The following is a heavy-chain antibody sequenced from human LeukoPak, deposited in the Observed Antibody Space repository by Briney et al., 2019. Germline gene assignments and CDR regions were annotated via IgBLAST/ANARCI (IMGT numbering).Heavy chain of an antibody. D-gene: IGHD4-17*01. CDR1: GASISGSSHYF. Sequence: SETLSLTCTVSGASISGSSHYFWGWIRQTPGKGLEWIGSIYYSGNTYYNPSLKSRVTISVDTSKNQFSLKLNSVTAADTAVYYCARAGYGDSDFDYWGQGTLVTVSS. CDR2: IYYSGNT. J-gene: IGHJ4*02. V-gene: IGHV4-39*07. CDR3: ARAGYGDSDFDY.